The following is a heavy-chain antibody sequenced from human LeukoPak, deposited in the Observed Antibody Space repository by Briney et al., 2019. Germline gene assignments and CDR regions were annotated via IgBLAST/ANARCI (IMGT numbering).Heavy chain of an antibody. D-gene: IGHD2-21*01. CDR2: INHSGST. CDR1: GGSFSSYY. CDR3: ARSSLALFYYYGMDV. J-gene: IGHJ6*02. Sequence: SETLSLTCAVYGGSFSSYYWSWIRQPPGKGLEWIGEINHSGSTNYNPSLKSRVTISVDTSKNQFSLKLSSVTAADTAVYYCARSSLALFYYYGMDVWGQGTTVTVSS. V-gene: IGHV4-34*01.